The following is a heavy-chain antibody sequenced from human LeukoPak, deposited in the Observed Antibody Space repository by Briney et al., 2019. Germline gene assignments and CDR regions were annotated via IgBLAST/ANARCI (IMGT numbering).Heavy chain of an antibody. J-gene: IGHJ4*02. D-gene: IGHD4-17*01. Sequence: SETLSLTCTVSGGSISSYYWSWIRQPAGKGLEWIGRIYTSGSTNYNPSLKSRVTISVDTSKNQFSLKLSSVTAADTAVYYCARSIDDYGDYAYWGQGTLVTVSS. CDR1: GGSISSYY. CDR2: IYTSGST. CDR3: ARSIDDYGDYAY. V-gene: IGHV4-4*07.